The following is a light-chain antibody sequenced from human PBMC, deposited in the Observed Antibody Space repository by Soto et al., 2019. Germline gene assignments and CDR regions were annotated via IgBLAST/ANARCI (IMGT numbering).Light chain of an antibody. J-gene: IGLJ1*01. CDR1: SSDFGGYNY. V-gene: IGLV2-8*01. Sequence: QSALTQPPSASGSPGQSVTISCTGTSSDFGGYNYVSWYQQHPGKATKLMIYEVSERPSGVPDRFSGSKSGNTASLTVSGLQAEDEADYYCTSYAGRNNYVFGTGTKLTVL. CDR3: TSYAGRNNYV. CDR2: EVS.